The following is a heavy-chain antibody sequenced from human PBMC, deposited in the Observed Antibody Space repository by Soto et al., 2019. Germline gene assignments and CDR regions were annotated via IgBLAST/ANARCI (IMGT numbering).Heavy chain of an antibody. CDR3: ARVAAAYDFWRKYYYYMDV. Sequence: SETLSLTCTVSGGSISSYYWSWIRQPPGKGLEWIGYIYYSGSTNYNPSLKSRVTISVDTSKNQFSLKLSSVTAADTAVYYCARVAAAYDFWRKYYYYMDVWGKGTTVTVSS. CDR1: GGSISSYY. V-gene: IGHV4-59*01. D-gene: IGHD3-3*01. J-gene: IGHJ6*03. CDR2: IYYSGST.